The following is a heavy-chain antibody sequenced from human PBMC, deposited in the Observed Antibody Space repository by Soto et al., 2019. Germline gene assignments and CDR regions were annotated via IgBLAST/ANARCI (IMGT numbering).Heavy chain of an antibody. CDR2: IYYSGST. Sequence: SETLSLTCTVSGGSISSSSYYWGWIRQPPGMGLEWIGSIYYSGSTYYNPSLKSRVTISVDTSKNQFSLKLSSVTAADTAVYYCASPKIAFYNWFDPWGQGTLVTVSS. D-gene: IGHD3-3*02. J-gene: IGHJ5*02. CDR1: GGSISSSSYY. V-gene: IGHV4-39*01. CDR3: ASPKIAFYNWFDP.